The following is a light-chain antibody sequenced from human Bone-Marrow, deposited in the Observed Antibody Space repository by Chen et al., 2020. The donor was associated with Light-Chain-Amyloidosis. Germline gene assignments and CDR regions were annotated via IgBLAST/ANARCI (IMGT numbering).Light chain of an antibody. CDR3: HQYFSTPPT. Sequence: DIVTTQSPDSLAVSLCERATINCRSSQSILYSSKNKTYLAWYQQKPGQPPKMLIYWASTRESGVPDRFSGGGSETEFTLTISSLQAEDVAVYYCHQYFSTPPTFGQGTKVEVK. CDR1: QSILYSSKNKTY. CDR2: WAS. J-gene: IGKJ1*01. V-gene: IGKV4-1*01.